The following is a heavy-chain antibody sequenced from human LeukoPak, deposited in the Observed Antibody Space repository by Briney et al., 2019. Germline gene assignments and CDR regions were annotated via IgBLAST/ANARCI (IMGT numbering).Heavy chain of an antibody. CDR2: FDPEDGET. D-gene: IGHD5-12*01. V-gene: IGHV1-24*01. CDR3: ATGAPRNIVATAPAGNSDH. J-gene: IGHJ4*02. CDR1: GYTLTELS. Sequence: GASVKVSCKVSGYTLTELSMHWVRQAPGKGLEWMGGFDPEDGETIYAQKFQGRVTMTGDTSTDTAYMELSSLRSEDTAVYYCATGAPRNIVATAPAGNSDHWGQGTLVTVAS.